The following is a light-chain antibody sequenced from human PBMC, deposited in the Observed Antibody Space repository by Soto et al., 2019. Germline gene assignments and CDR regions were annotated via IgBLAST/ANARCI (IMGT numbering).Light chain of an antibody. Sequence: DIQMTQSPSTLSASVGDRVTITCRASESISKWLAWYQQKPGTAPKLLIYDASTLESGVPSRCSGSGSGTEITLTISSLQPDDFATYYCHSRAFGQGTRLEIK. CDR1: ESISKW. CDR3: HSRA. J-gene: IGKJ5*01. CDR2: DAS. V-gene: IGKV1-5*01.